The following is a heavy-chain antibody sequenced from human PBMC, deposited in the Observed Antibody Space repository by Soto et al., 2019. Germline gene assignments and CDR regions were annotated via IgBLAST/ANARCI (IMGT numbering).Heavy chain of an antibody. CDR1: GYTFTSYH. J-gene: IGHJ4*02. CDR2: ISAYNGDT. Sequence: ASVKVSCKASGYTFTSYHITSVRQAPGQGLEWMGWISAYNGDTNYAQNFQGRVSMTTDSSTTTAYMELSSLRSEDTAVYYCARSIVVVTALDYWGQGTLVTVSS. V-gene: IGHV1-18*01. CDR3: ARSIVVVTALDY. D-gene: IGHD2-21*02.